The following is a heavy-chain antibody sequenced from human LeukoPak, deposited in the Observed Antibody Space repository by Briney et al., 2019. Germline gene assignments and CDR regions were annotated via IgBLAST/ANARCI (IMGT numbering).Heavy chain of an antibody. CDR3: EIVPGVRLLRSNWFDP. CDR1: GGTFSSYT. J-gene: IGHJ5*02. Sequence: VASVKLSCKASGGTFSSYTISWVRQAPGQGLEWMGRIIPILGIANYAQKFQGRVTITADKSTSTAYMELSSLRYEDTAVYYCEIVPGVRLLRSNWFDPGGQGSLVTVSS. D-gene: IGHD6-25*01. CDR2: IIPILGIA. V-gene: IGHV1-69*02.